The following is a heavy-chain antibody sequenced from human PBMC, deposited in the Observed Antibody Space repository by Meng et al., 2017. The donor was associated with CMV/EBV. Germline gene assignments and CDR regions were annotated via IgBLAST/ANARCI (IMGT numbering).Heavy chain of an antibody. J-gene: IGHJ4*02. CDR2: INSDGSST. V-gene: IGHV3-74*01. Sequence: GESLKISCAASGFTFSSYWMHWVRQAPGKGLVWVSRINSDGSSTSYADSVKGRFTISRDNAKNTLYLQMNSLRAEDTAVYYCARDRPWEPLDYWGQGTLVTVSS. D-gene: IGHD1-26*01. CDR1: GFTFSSYW. CDR3: ARDRPWEPLDY.